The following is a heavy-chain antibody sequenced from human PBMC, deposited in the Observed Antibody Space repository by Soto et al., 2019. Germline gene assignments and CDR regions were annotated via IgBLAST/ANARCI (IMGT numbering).Heavy chain of an antibody. CDR3: ARDDILTGYYNWFDP. Sequence: SETLSLTCAVSGGSISSSNWWSWVRQPPGKGLEWIGEIYHSGSTNYNPSLKSRVTISVDTSKNQFSLKLSSVTAADTAVYYCARDDILTGYYNWFDPWGQGTLVTVSS. CDR2: IYHSGST. V-gene: IGHV4-4*02. D-gene: IGHD3-9*01. J-gene: IGHJ5*02. CDR1: GGSISSSNW.